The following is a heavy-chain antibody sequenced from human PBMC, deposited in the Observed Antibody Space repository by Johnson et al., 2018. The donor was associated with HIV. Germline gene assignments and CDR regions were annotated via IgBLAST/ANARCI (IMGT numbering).Heavy chain of an antibody. Sequence: LQLVESGGGVVQPGRSLRLSCAASGFTFSYYAIFWVRQAPGKGLERVSVIYNGGRTYFADSVKGRFAISRDNSKNTLYLQMNSLRAEDTAVYYCASLGLDLLVKAPLSVVFDAFDIWGQGTMVTVSS. V-gene: IGHV3-NL1*01. CDR3: ASLGLDLLVKAPLSVVFDAFDI. CDR2: IYNGGRT. CDR1: GFTFSYYA. D-gene: IGHD3-16*01. J-gene: IGHJ3*02.